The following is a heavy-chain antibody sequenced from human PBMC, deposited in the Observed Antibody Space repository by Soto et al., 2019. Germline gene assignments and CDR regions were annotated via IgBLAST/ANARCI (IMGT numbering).Heavy chain of an antibody. D-gene: IGHD2-15*01. Sequence: GASVKVSCKASGGTFSSYAISWVRQAPGQGLEWMGGIIPIFGTANYAQKFQGRVTITADESTSTAYMELSSLRSEDTAVYYCALALGYCSGGSCYRKIPYYFDYWGQGTLVTVSS. CDR1: GGTFSSYA. CDR3: ALALGYCSGGSCYRKIPYYFDY. V-gene: IGHV1-69*13. J-gene: IGHJ4*02. CDR2: IIPIFGTA.